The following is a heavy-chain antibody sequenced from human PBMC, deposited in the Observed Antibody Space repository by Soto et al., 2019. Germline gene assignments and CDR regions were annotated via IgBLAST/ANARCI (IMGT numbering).Heavy chain of an antibody. CDR2: IYFSGSA. CDR1: GGSITSYC. CDR3: ARRYSGYGDY. Sequence: SETLSLTCTVSGGSITSYCWSWIRQPPGKGLEWIGYIYFSGSANYNPSLKSRVTISVDTSKNQFSLKLSSVTAADTSLYYCARRYSGYGDYWGQGTPVTV. V-gene: IGHV4-59*08. D-gene: IGHD5-12*01. J-gene: IGHJ4*02.